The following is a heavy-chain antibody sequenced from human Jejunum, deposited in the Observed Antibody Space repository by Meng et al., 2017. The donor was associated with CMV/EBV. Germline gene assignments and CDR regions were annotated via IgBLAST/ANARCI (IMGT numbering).Heavy chain of an antibody. CDR1: GYSVPGYW. Sequence: GYSVPGYWIGWVSQMPGKGVEWMRLIYPDDSDIRYSRTFLDGVTISADRYSKTAYLQWRSLKAADTAIYYCVRCLGIGARTLSHFDAWGQGTLVTVSS. J-gene: IGHJ5*02. V-gene: IGHV5-51*01. CDR3: VRCLGIGARTLSHFDA. CDR2: IYPDDSDI. D-gene: IGHD2/OR15-2a*01.